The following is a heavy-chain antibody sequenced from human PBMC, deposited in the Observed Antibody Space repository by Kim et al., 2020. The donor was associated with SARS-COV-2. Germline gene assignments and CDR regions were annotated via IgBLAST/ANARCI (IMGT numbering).Heavy chain of an antibody. Sequence: YYADSVKGRFTISRDNSKNTLYLQMNSLRAEDTAVYYCAKDWSSSGGIDYWGQGTLVTVSS. J-gene: IGHJ4*02. CDR3: AKDWSSSGGIDY. V-gene: IGHV3-30*02. D-gene: IGHD6-13*01.